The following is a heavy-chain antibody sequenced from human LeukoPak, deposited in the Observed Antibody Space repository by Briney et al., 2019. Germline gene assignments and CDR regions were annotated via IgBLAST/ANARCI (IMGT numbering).Heavy chain of an antibody. CDR2: ISSSGSTI. V-gene: IGHV3-11*01. Sequence: KSGGSLRLSCAASGFTVSSNYMSWVRQAPGKGLEWVSYISSSGSTIYYADSVKGRFTISRDNAKNSLYLQMNSLRAEDTAVYYCARDNEARSSGSYFYWGQGTLVTVSS. D-gene: IGHD1-26*01. J-gene: IGHJ4*02. CDR3: ARDNEARSSGSYFY. CDR1: GFTVSSNY.